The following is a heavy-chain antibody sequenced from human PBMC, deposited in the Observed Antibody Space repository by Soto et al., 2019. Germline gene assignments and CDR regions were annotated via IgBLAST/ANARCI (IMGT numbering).Heavy chain of an antibody. CDR2: IYYSGST. CDR1: GGSISSSSYY. D-gene: IGHD3-3*01. J-gene: IGHJ4*02. V-gene: IGHV4-39*01. Sequence: SSETLSLTCTVSGGSISSSSYYWGWIRQPPGKGLEWIGSIYYSGSTYYNPSLKSRVTISVDTSKNQFSLKLSSVTAADTAVYYCATRITIFGVASAFDYWGQGTLVTVS. CDR3: ATRITIFGVASAFDY.